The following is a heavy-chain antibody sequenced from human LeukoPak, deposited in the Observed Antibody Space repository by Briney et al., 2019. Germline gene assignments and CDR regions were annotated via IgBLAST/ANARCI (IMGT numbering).Heavy chain of an antibody. CDR3: TTPSGYPYWYFDL. V-gene: IGHV3-15*01. CDR2: IKSNTDGGTT. D-gene: IGHD3-22*01. J-gene: IGHJ2*01. CDR1: GFTFSNAW. Sequence: GGSLRLSCATSGFTFSNAWMSWVRQAPGKGLEWVGRIKSNTDGGTTDYAAPVKGRFTISRDDSKNTLYLQMNSLKTEDTAVYYCTTPSGYPYWYFDLWGRGTLVTVSS.